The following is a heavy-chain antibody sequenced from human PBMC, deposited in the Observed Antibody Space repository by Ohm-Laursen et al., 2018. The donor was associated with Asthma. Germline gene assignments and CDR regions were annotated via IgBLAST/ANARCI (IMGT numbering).Heavy chain of an antibody. CDR2: ISYSGTP. CDR1: GDPVSDTYT. D-gene: IGHD1-1*01. V-gene: IGHV4-39*01. Sequence: SDTLSLTCTVSGDPVSDTYTWGWVRQPPGKGLEYIGTISYSGTPNDNPSLRSRVTISVDTPKNQFSRKVSSVTAADTAVYYCLRSRTRGAFDYWGQGRLVTVSS. CDR3: LRSRTRGAFDY. J-gene: IGHJ4*02.